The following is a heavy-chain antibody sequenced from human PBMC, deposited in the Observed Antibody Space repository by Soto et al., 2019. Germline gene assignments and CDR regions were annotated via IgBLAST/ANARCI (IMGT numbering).Heavy chain of an antibody. Sequence: QVQLVESGGGVVQPGRSLRLSCAASGFTFSSYGMHWVRQAPGKGLERVAVIWYDGSNKYYADSVKGRFTISRDNSKNTLYQQINSLRAEDTAVYYCAREGACYCDGDCYSGMGLDYWGQGTLVTVSS. CDR1: GFTFSSYG. V-gene: IGHV3-33*01. D-gene: IGHD2-21*02. CDR3: AREGACYCDGDCYSGMGLDY. J-gene: IGHJ4*02. CDR2: IWYDGSNK.